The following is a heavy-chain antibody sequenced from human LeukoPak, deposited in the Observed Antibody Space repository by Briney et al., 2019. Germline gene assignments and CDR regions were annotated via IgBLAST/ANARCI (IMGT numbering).Heavy chain of an antibody. V-gene: IGHV3-53*01. CDR1: GFTVSSNY. D-gene: IGHD3-9*01. CDR2: IYSGGST. J-gene: IGHJ5*02. Sequence: GGSLRLSCAASGFTVSSNYMSWVRQAPGKGLEWVSVIYSGGSTYYADSVKGRFTISRDNSKNTLYLQVNSLRAEDTAVYYCARERYDILTGEANWFDPWGQGTLVTVSS. CDR3: ARERYDILTGEANWFDP.